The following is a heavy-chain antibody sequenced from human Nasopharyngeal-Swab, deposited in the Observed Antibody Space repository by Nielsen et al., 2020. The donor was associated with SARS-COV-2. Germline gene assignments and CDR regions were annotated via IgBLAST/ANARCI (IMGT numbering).Heavy chain of an antibody. J-gene: IGHJ6*02. CDR3: ATLLETIVGATLSYYYGMDV. CDR1: GFTFSSYS. V-gene: IGHV3-48*02. Sequence: GGSLRLSCAASGFTFSSYSMNWVRQAPGKGLEWVSYISSSSSTIYYADSVKGRFTISRDNAKNSLYLQMNSLRDEDTAVYYCATLLETIVGATLSYYYGMDVWGQGTTVTVSS. CDR2: ISSSSSTI. D-gene: IGHD1-26*01.